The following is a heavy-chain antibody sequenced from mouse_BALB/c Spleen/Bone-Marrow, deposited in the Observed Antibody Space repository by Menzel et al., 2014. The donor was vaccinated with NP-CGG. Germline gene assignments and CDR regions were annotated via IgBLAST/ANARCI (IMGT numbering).Heavy chain of an antibody. J-gene: IGHJ3*01. CDR1: GFAFSSYD. CDR3: ARQILRGFAY. CDR2: IRSGGGST. V-gene: IGHV5-12-1*01. Sequence: VQLKESGGGLVKPGGSLKLSCAASGFAFSSYDVSWVRQPPGKRLEWLAYIRSGGGSTYYSDTVKGRFTISRDNAKNKLYLQMSSLKSEDTAMYYGARQILRGFAYWGQGTLVTVSA. D-gene: IGHD1-1*01.